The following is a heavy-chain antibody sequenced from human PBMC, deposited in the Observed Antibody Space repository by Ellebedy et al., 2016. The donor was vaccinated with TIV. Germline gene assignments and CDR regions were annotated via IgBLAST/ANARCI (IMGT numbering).Heavy chain of an antibody. Sequence: GGSLRLXXAASGLTFSNAWMSWVRQAPGKGLEWVGRIKSKTDGGTTDYAAPVKGRFTISRDDSKNTLYLQMNSLKTEDTAVYYCTGILYYYDSSGHFADYWGQGTLVTVSS. CDR1: GLTFSNAW. D-gene: IGHD3-22*01. CDR3: TGILYYYDSSGHFADY. V-gene: IGHV3-15*01. CDR2: IKSKTDGGTT. J-gene: IGHJ4*02.